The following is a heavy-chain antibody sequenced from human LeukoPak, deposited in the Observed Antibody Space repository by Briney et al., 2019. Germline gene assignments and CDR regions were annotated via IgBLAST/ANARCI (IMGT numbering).Heavy chain of an antibody. V-gene: IGHV1-46*01. CDR1: GYTFTSYY. CDR2: INPSGGST. Sequence: ASVKVSCKASGYTFTSYYMHWVRQAPGQGLEWMGIINPSGGSTSYAQKFQGRVTMTRDTSTSTVYMELSSLRSEDTAVYYCARDHLYYDSSGDYGDAFDIWGQGTMVTVSS. CDR3: ARDHLYYDSSGDYGDAFDI. D-gene: IGHD3-22*01. J-gene: IGHJ3*02.